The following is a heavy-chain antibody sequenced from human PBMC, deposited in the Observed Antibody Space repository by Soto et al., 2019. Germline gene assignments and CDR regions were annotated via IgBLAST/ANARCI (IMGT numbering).Heavy chain of an antibody. D-gene: IGHD2-2*01. J-gene: IGHJ6*02. CDR2: ISYDGSNK. CDR3: AKDIDRRDIVVVPAARLYYYYGMDV. V-gene: IGHV3-30*18. CDR1: GFTFSSYG. Sequence: QVQLVESGGGVVQPGRSLRLSCAASGFTFSSYGMHWVRQAPGKGLEWVAVISYDGSNKYYADSVKGRFTISRDNSKNTLYLQMTSLRAEDTAVYYCAKDIDRRDIVVVPAARLYYYYGMDVWGQGTTVTVSS.